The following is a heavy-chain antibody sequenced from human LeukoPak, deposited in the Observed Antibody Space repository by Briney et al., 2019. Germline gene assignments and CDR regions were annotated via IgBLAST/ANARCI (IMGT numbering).Heavy chain of an antibody. CDR3: LIGNYGGNSPFDY. CDR2: ISSSSSTI. V-gene: IGHV3-48*02. J-gene: IGHJ4*02. D-gene: IGHD4-23*01. Sequence: GGSLRLSCAASGFTFSSYSMNCVRQAPGKGLEWVSYISSSSSTIYYADSVKGRFTISRDNAKNSLYLQMNSLRDEDTAVYYCLIGNYGGNSPFDYWGQGTLVTVSS. CDR1: GFTFSSYS.